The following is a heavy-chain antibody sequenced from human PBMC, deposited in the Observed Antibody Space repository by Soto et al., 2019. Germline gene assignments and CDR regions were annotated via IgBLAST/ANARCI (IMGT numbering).Heavy chain of an antibody. J-gene: IGHJ6*02. D-gene: IGHD3-3*01. CDR1: GFTFSSYA. Sequence: GGSLRLSCAASGFTFSSYAMSWVRQAPGKGLEWVSAISGSGGSTYYEDSVKGRFTISRDNSKNTLVLQMNSLGAEDTAVYYCAKDSVLRFLEWLSRYYYGMDVWGQGTTVTVSS. V-gene: IGHV3-23*01. CDR3: AKDSVLRFLEWLSRYYYGMDV. CDR2: ISGSGGST.